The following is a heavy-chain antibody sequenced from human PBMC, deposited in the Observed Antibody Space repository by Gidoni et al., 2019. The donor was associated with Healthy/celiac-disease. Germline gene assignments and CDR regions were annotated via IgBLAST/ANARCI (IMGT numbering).Heavy chain of an antibody. V-gene: IGHV4-31*03. CDR2: IYYSGST. D-gene: IGHD4-17*01. Sequence: QVQLQESGPGLVKPSQTLSLTCTVSGCSISSGGYYWSWIRQHPGKGLEWIGYIYYSGSTYYNPSLKSRVTISVDTSKNQFSLKLSSVTAADTAVYYCAREKLGTTVVTPAFDIWGQGTMVTVSS. J-gene: IGHJ3*02. CDR3: AREKLGTTVVTPAFDI. CDR1: GCSISSGGYY.